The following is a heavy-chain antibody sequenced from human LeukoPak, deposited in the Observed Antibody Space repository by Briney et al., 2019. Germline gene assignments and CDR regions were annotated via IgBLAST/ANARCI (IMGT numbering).Heavy chain of an antibody. J-gene: IGHJ4*02. CDR3: RVLRYFDWLLFDY. CDR2: INSDGSST. D-gene: IGHD3-9*01. V-gene: IGHV3-74*01. CDR1: GFTFSSYW. Sequence: GGSLRLSCAASGFTFSSYWMHWVRQAPGKGLVWVSRINSDGSSTSYADSVKGRFTISRDNAKNTLYLQMNSLRAEDTAVYYCRVLRYFDWLLFDYWGQGTLVTVSS.